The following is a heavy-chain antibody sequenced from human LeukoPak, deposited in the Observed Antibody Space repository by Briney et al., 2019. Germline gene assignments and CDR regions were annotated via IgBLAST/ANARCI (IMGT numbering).Heavy chain of an antibody. D-gene: IGHD6-13*01. Sequence: GGSLRLSCAASGFTFTPSWMHWFRQAPGKGLGGVSRIESDGTSTTYADSVKGRFTISRDNAKNTLYLQMNSLRAEDTAVYYCARDQYSSTWYRGAFDVWGQGTMVSVSS. V-gene: IGHV3-74*01. CDR2: IESDGTST. CDR3: ARDQYSSTWYRGAFDV. J-gene: IGHJ3*01. CDR1: GFTFTPSW.